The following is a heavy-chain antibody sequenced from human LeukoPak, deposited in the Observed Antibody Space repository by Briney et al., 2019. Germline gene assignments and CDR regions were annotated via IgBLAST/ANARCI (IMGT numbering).Heavy chain of an antibody. D-gene: IGHD3-10*02. Sequence: GGSLRLSCAASGFTFSSYAMSWVRQAPGKGLEWVSALSSSGGRTYYADSVKGRFTISRDNSKNSLYLQMNSLRAEDTAVYYCAELGITMIGGVWGKGTTVTISS. V-gene: IGHV3-23*01. J-gene: IGHJ6*04. CDR3: AELGITMIGGV. CDR1: GFTFSSYA. CDR2: LSSSGGRT.